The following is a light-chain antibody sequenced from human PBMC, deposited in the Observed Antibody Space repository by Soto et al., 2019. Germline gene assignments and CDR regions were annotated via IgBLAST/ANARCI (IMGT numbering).Light chain of an antibody. J-gene: IGKJ3*01. CDR3: QQRYSWPQRVT. V-gene: IGKV3-11*01. CDR2: DTS. Sequence: EIVLTQSPATLSLSPGERATLSCRASQSVGSSLAWYQQKPGQAPSVLIYDTSNRATGIPARFSGSGSGTDFTLTISSLEPEDFAVYYCQQRYSWPQRVTFGPGTKVDIK. CDR1: QSVGSS.